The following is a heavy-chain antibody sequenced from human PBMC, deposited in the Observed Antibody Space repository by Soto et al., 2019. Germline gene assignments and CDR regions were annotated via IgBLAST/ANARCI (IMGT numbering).Heavy chain of an antibody. CDR1: GFIFTSYA. Sequence: PGGSLRLSCAASGFIFTSYAMNWVRQAPGKGLEWVSYISSNSGTIYYTDSVKGRFTISRDNTKSSLYLQMNSLRDEDTAVYYCARDWYYYGSGSYYPFDYWGQGTLVTVSS. J-gene: IGHJ4*02. D-gene: IGHD3-10*01. CDR3: ARDWYYYGSGSYYPFDY. V-gene: IGHV3-48*02. CDR2: ISSNSGTI.